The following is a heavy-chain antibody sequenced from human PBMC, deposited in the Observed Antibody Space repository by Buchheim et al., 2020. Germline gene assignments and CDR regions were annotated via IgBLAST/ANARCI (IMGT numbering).Heavy chain of an antibody. CDR3: ARVHIVGATYFDY. CDR1: GGSFSGYY. V-gene: IGHV4-34*01. CDR2: IYHSGST. J-gene: IGHJ4*02. D-gene: IGHD1-26*01. Sequence: QVQLQQWGAGLLKPSETLSLTCAVYGGSFSGYYWSWIRQPPGKGLEWIGEIYHSGSTNYNPSLKSRVTISVDKSKNQFSLKLSSVTAADTAVYYCARVHIVGATYFDYWGQGTL.